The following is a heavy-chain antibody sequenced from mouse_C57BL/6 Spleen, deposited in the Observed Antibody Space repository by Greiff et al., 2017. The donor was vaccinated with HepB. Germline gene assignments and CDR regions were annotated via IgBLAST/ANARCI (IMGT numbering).Heavy chain of an antibody. CDR3: ARDHYSNTFDY. V-gene: IGHV3-6*01. D-gene: IGHD2-5*01. CDR2: ISYDGSN. J-gene: IGHJ2*01. CDR1: GYSITSGYY. Sequence: DVKLQESGPGLVKPSQSLSLTCSVTGYSITSGYYWNWIRQFPGNKLEWMGYISYDGSNNYNPSLKNRISITRDTSKNQFFLKLNSVTTEDTATYYCARDHYSNTFDYWGQGTTLTVSS.